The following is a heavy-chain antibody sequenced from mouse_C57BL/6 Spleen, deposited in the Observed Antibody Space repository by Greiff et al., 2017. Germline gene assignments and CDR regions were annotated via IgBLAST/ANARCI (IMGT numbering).Heavy chain of an antibody. Sequence: VQLQQSGAELVKPGASVKMSCKASGYTFTTYPIEWMKQNHGKSLEWIGNFHPYNDDTNYNEKFKGKATLTVEKSSSTVYLELSRLTSDDSAVYYCARGPLITTVVAPYFDYWGQGTTLTVSS. CDR1: GYTFTTYP. CDR2: FHPYNDDT. J-gene: IGHJ2*01. CDR3: ARGPLITTVVAPYFDY. D-gene: IGHD1-1*01. V-gene: IGHV1-47*01.